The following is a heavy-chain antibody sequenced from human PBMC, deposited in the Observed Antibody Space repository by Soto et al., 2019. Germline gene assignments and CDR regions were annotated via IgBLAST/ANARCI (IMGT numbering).Heavy chain of an antibody. D-gene: IGHD3-16*01. CDR1: GFIVSNNY. CDR3: ARGTGGSRRFDP. CDR2: IYSGGAT. J-gene: IGHJ5*02. V-gene: IGHV3-53*02. Sequence: EVQLVETGGGLIQPGGYLRRSCEASGFIVSNNYITWIRQAPGMGLEWVAIIYSGGATYYADYVKGRFIISRDNSKTTVYLQMKTLRAEDPAVYYCARGTGGSRRFDPWGQGTLVTASS.